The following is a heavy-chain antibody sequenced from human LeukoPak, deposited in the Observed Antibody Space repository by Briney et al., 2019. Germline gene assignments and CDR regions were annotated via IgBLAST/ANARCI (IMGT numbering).Heavy chain of an antibody. CDR3: AKVRANRFASFDY. V-gene: IGHV3-23*01. Sequence: GGSLRLSCAASGFTFSSYGMSWVRQAPGKGLEWVSGISGSGGTTYYADSVKGRFTISRDNSKITLYLQMNSRRAEDTAVYYCAKVRANRFASFDYWGQGTLVTVSS. CDR1: GFTFSSYG. D-gene: IGHD1/OR15-1a*01. CDR2: ISGSGGTT. J-gene: IGHJ4*02.